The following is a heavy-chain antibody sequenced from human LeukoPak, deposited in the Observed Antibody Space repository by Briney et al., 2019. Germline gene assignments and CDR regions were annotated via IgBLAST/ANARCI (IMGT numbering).Heavy chain of an antibody. CDR2: ISSSSSYI. D-gene: IGHD2-21*02. CDR3: ARAGGDWRFDY. V-gene: IGHV3-21*01. Sequence: GGSLRLFCAASGFTFSSHSMNWVRQAPGKGLEWVSSISSSSSYIYYADSVKGRFTISRDNAKNSLYLQMNSLRAEDTAVYYCARAGGDWRFDYWGRGTLVTVSS. CDR1: GFTFSSHS. J-gene: IGHJ4*02.